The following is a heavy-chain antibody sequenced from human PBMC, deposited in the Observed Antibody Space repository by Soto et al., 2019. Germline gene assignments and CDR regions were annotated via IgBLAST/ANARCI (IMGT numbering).Heavy chain of an antibody. V-gene: IGHV4-59*01. Sequence: PSETLSLTCTVSGGSINTYYWSWIRQSPGKGLEWIGYIYHTGSTNYNPSLKSRVTISVDTSKNQFSLKLRSVTAADTAVYYCARKMTTGGLDYWGQGTLVTVSS. J-gene: IGHJ4*02. CDR2: IYHTGST. D-gene: IGHD1-1*01. CDR3: ARKMTTGGLDY. CDR1: GGSINTYY.